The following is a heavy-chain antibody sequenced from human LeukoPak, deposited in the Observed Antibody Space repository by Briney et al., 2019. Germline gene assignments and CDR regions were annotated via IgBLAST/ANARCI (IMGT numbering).Heavy chain of an antibody. D-gene: IGHD1-26*01. V-gene: IGHV4-39*01. J-gene: IGHJ4*02. CDR3: ARVVGAAYFDY. CDR2: ISHTEST. Sequence: PSETLSPTCTVSGGSISSSSYYWGWIRQPPGKGLEWLGSISHTESTYHNPSLKSRVSISVDTSKNQFSLRLSSVTAADTAVYYCARVVGAAYFDYWGQGTLVTVSS. CDR1: GGSISSSSYY.